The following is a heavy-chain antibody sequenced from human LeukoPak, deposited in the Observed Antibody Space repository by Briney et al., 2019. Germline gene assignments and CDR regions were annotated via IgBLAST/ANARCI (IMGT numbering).Heavy chain of an antibody. D-gene: IGHD4-17*01. CDR2: ISYDGSNK. Sequence: PGGSLRLSGAASGLTFSSYGINWVRKAPGKGLEGVAVISYDGSNKYYADSVKGRFTISRDNSKNTLYLQMNSLRAEDTAVYYCARVGFTVTTHFDYWGQGTLVTVSS. CDR3: ARVGFTVTTHFDY. CDR1: GLTFSSYG. V-gene: IGHV3-30*03. J-gene: IGHJ4*02.